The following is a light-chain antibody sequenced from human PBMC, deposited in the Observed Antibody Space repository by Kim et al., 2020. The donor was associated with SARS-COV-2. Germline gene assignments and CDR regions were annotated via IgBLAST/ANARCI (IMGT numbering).Light chain of an antibody. V-gene: IGKV1-17*01. Sequence: SVGDSVTITCRASQAIRNDLAWYQQQLGRAPKRLIYDASSLQSGAPSRFSGSGFGTEFTLTISRLQPEDFATPYCLQYHILPLTFGVRTKADIK. CDR3: LQYHILPLT. J-gene: IGKJ4*01. CDR2: DAS. CDR1: QAIRND.